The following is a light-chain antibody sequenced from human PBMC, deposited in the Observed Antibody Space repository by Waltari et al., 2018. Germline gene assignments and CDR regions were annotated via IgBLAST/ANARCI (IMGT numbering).Light chain of an antibody. CDR1: TSDGGGYDY. V-gene: IGLV2-14*03. CDR3: SSYTTSGTL. CDR2: DVS. Sequence: QSALTQPASVSGSPGQSIAISCTGTTSDGGGYDYVSWYQQHPGKAPKLMIYDVSNRPSGVSNRFSGSKSGNTASLTISGLQAEDEADYYCSSYTTSGTLFGTGTKVTVL. J-gene: IGLJ1*01.